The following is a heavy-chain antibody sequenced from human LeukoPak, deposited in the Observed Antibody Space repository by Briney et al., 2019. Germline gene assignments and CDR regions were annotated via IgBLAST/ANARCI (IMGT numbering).Heavy chain of an antibody. CDR3: AKSFLAVAGTREVFFDY. D-gene: IGHD6-19*01. Sequence: TGGSLRLSCAGSGFTFTSYAMSWVRQAPGKGLEWVSAISGSGGSTYYADSVKGRFTISRDNSKNTLYLQMNSLRAEDTAVYYCAKSFLAVAGTREVFFDYWGQGTLVTVSS. J-gene: IGHJ4*02. V-gene: IGHV3-23*01. CDR2: ISGSGGST. CDR1: GFTFTSYA.